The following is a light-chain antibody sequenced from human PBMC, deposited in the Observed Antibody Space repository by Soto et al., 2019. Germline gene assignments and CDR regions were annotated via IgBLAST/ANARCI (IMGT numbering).Light chain of an antibody. CDR3: SSHTISSALQV. J-gene: IGLJ1*01. CDR1: ISDFVVYNY. CDR2: GVS. V-gene: IGLV2-14*01. Sequence: LTQPASVSGSPGQSITISCTGTISDFVVYNYVSWYQQHPGKAPKLMIYGVSNRPAGVSNRFSGSKSGNTASLTISGLQADDEADYYCSSHTISSALQVFGTGTKVTVL.